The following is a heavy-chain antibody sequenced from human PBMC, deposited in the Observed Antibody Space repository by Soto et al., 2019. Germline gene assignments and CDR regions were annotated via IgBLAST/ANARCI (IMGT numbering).Heavy chain of an antibody. CDR3: ARVPGYSIGDL. CDR2: MNAGNGNT. Sequence: QVQLVQSGAEVKKPGASVKVSCKASGYTFTSYAMHWVRQAPGQRLGWMGWMNAGNGNTKYSQRFQGRVTITRDTSASRGYMERSSLGSEDTAVYYCARVPGYSIGDLWGRGTLVTVSS. D-gene: IGHD2-21*01. J-gene: IGHJ2*01. V-gene: IGHV1-3*01. CDR1: GYTFTSYA.